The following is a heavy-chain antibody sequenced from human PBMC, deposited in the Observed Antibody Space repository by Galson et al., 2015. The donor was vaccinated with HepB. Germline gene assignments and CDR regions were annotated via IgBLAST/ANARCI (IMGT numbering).Heavy chain of an antibody. V-gene: IGHV7-4-1*02. D-gene: IGHD6-25*01. J-gene: IGHJ6*02. CDR1: GYTFTSYA. CDR3: ARPSRAAASSFYRVDL. CDR2: INSNTGNP. Sequence: SVKVSCKASGYTFTSYAMNWVRQAPGQGLEWMGWINSNTGNPTYAQGFTGRFVFSLDTSVSTAYLQISNLKPEDTAVYYCARPSRAAASSFYRVDLWHQGTTVTVSS.